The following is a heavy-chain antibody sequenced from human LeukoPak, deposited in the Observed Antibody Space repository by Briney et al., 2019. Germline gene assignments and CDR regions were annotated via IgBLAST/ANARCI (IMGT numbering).Heavy chain of an antibody. D-gene: IGHD2-15*01. V-gene: IGHV4-59*12. CDR1: GGSISSYY. Sequence: PSETLSLTCTVSGGSISSYYWSWIRQPPGKGLEWIGYIYHSGSTYYNPSLKSRVTISVDRSKNQFSLKLSSVTAADTAVYYCARDLSLVGKAREGAFDIWGQGTMVTVSS. J-gene: IGHJ3*02. CDR3: ARDLSLVGKAREGAFDI. CDR2: IYHSGST.